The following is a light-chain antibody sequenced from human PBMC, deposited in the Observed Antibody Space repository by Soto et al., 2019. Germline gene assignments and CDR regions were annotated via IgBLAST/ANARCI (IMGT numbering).Light chain of an antibody. J-gene: IGLJ3*02. Sequence: QSVLTQPHSVSGAPGQRATISCTGTSSNIGAGYAVHWYQQLPGTAPKLLIAAVTSRPSGVPDRFSGSKSGTSAYLAITGLQAEDAADYYCQSFASSLSGWVFGGGTKLTVL. CDR2: AVT. V-gene: IGLV1-40*01. CDR3: QSFASSLSGWV. CDR1: SSNIGAGYA.